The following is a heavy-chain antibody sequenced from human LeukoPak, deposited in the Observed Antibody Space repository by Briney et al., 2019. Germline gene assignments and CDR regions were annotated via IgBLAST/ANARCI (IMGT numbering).Heavy chain of an antibody. CDR3: ARDLFVVVPAYYYYGMDV. Sequence: ASVKVSLKSSGYTFTNYGMNWVRQARGQGVEWVGLIRAYNGNTNYAQKLQGRVTMTTDTSTSTAYMELRSLRSDDTAVDYCARDLFVVVPAYYYYGMDVWGQGTMVTVSS. V-gene: IGHV1-18*01. CDR1: GYTFTNYG. CDR2: IRAYNGNT. J-gene: IGHJ6*02. D-gene: IGHD2-2*01.